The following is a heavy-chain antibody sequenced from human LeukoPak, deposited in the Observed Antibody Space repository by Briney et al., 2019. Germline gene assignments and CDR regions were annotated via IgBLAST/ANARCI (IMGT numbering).Heavy chain of an antibody. J-gene: IGHJ5*02. Sequence: GASVKVSCKASGGTFSSYAISWVRQAPGQGLEWMGRIIPILGIANYAQKFQGRVTITADKSTSTAYMELSSLRSEDTAVYYCARSTPGIAAAGTRDNWFDPWGQGTLVTVSS. CDR2: IIPILGIA. D-gene: IGHD6-13*01. CDR1: GGTFSSYA. CDR3: ARSTPGIAAAGTRDNWFDP. V-gene: IGHV1-69*04.